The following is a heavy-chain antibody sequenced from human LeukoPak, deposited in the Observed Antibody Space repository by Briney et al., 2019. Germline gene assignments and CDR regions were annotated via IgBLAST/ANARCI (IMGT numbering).Heavy chain of an antibody. CDR3: ARGLVGSDAFDI. CDR2: IIPIFGTA. Sequence: PWASVKVSCKASGGTFSSYAISWVRQAPGQGLEWMGGIIPIFGTANYAQKFQGRVTITADESTSTAYMELSSLRSEDTAVYYCARGLVGSDAFDIWGQGTMVTVSS. V-gene: IGHV1-69*13. D-gene: IGHD1-26*01. J-gene: IGHJ3*02. CDR1: GGTFSSYA.